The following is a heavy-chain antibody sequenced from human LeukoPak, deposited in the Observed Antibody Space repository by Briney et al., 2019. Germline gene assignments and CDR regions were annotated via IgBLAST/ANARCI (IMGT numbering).Heavy chain of an antibody. CDR3: IRDFRSADL. Sequence: GGSLRLSCVASVFTFSNYWMHWVRRPPGKGLVWVSRIYVDGRTTNYADSVKGRFTISRDNAKNTVYLEMNSLSVEDTATYYCIRDFRSADLWGQGTLVTVTS. V-gene: IGHV3-74*01. CDR2: IYVDGRTT. CDR1: VFTFSNYW. J-gene: IGHJ5*02.